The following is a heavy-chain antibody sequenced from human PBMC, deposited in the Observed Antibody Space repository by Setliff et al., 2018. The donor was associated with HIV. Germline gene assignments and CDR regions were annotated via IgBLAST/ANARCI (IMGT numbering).Heavy chain of an antibody. CDR3: ARDAPTVYANGWFDP. Sequence: PSETLSLTCTVSGYSVNSDYLWCWIRQPPGKGLEWIGSVYHSGSTYYNPSLKGRVTTSIDTSKNQFSLKLNSVTAADTAVYYCARDAPTVYANGWFDPWGQGTLVTVSS. J-gene: IGHJ5*02. CDR2: VYHSGST. D-gene: IGHD2-8*01. V-gene: IGHV4-38-2*02. CDR1: GYSVNSDYL.